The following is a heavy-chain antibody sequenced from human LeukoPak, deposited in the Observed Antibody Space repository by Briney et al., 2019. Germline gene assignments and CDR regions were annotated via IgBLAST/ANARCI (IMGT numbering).Heavy chain of an antibody. CDR2: IYYSGST. J-gene: IGHJ6*03. V-gene: IGHV4-39*01. Sequence: PSETLSVTCTVSGGSISSSNYYWGWIRQPPGKGLEWIGSIYYSGSTYYNPSLKSRVTISVDTSRNQTSLKLSSVTAADTAVYYCARQAKGYMDVWGKGTTVTVSS. CDR1: GGSISSSNYY. CDR3: ARQAKGYMDV.